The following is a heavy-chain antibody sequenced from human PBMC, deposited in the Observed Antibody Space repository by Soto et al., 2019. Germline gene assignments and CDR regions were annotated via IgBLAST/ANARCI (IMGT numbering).Heavy chain of an antibody. Sequence: QVQLVQSGAEVKRPGSSVKVSCEASGGTFSSLGFTWVRQAPGQGLDWMGGIIPISGRTTFAPKFLGRVTITADESKRTTYMELTALTSDDTAIYYCATRGTQGRWLEFADYWGQGTLVTVSS. D-gene: IGHD5-12*01. CDR2: IIPISGRT. CDR1: GGTFSSLG. V-gene: IGHV1-69*01. J-gene: IGHJ4*02. CDR3: ATRGTQGRWLEFADY.